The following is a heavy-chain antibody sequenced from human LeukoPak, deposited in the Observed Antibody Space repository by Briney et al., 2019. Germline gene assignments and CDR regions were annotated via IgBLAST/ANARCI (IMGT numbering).Heavy chain of an antibody. D-gene: IGHD1-7*01. Sequence: GGSLRLSCAASGFTFSSYSMNWVRQAPGKGLEWVSSISSSSSYIYYADSVKGRFTISRDNSKNTLYLQMNSLRAEDTAVYYCAKRPKYLGNYYFDYWGQGTLVTVSS. CDR3: AKRPKYLGNYYFDY. CDR1: GFTFSSYS. CDR2: ISSSSSYI. J-gene: IGHJ4*02. V-gene: IGHV3-21*04.